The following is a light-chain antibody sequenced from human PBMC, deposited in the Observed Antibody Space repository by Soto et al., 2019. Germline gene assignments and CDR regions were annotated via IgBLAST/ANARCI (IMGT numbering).Light chain of an antibody. Sequence: DIQMTQSPSSVSAFVGDRVTITCRASQGIGNWVAWYQQKPGKAPKLLIYAASNLQSGVPPRFSGSGSGTDFTLTITSLQPEDFATYFCQQANSFPLTFGGGTKVEIK. CDR2: AAS. CDR1: QGIGNW. V-gene: IGKV1D-12*01. J-gene: IGKJ4*01. CDR3: QQANSFPLT.